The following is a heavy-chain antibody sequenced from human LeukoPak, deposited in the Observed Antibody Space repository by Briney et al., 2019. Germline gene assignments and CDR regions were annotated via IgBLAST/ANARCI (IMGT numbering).Heavy chain of an antibody. V-gene: IGHV3-7*01. D-gene: IGHD1-26*01. Sequence: PGGSLRLSCEASGFSFRICWMIWIPEAPGKGLEGVANINQDGSVKHYVDSAMGRFSISKDIARNPLYLQMNNLRIEDTAVYYCAIAEGWEQVYLGLGALVTVSS. J-gene: IGHJ4*02. CDR3: AIAEGWEQVY. CDR2: INQDGSVK. CDR1: GFSFRICW.